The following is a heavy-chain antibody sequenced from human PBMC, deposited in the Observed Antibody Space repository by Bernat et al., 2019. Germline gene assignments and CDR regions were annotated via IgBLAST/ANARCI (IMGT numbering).Heavy chain of an antibody. CDR3: ARDYMITFGGVTYYFDY. J-gene: IGHJ4*02. Sequence: VQLLESGGGLVQPGGSLRLSCAASGFTFSSYAMHWVRQAPGKGLEWVAVISYDGSNKYYADSVKGRFTISRDNSKNTLYLQMNSLRAEDTAVYYCARDYMITFGGVTYYFDYWGQGTLVTVSS. CDR2: ISYDGSNK. D-gene: IGHD3-16*01. V-gene: IGHV3-30*01. CDR1: GFTFSSYA.